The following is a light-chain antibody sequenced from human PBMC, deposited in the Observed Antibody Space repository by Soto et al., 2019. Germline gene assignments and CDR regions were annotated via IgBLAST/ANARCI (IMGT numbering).Light chain of an antibody. Sequence: DIQMTQSPSSLSASVGDRVTITCRASLPISNYLAWYQQKPGKAPKLLIYEASTLQSGVPPRFSGSGSGTEFTLTISGLLPEDFAAYHCQQLYTLPFTVGQGTRLEIK. CDR2: EAS. J-gene: IGKJ5*01. CDR1: LPISNY. CDR3: QQLYTLPFT. V-gene: IGKV1-9*01.